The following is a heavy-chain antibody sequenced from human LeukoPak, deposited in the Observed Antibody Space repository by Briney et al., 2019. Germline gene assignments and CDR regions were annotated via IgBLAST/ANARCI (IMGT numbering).Heavy chain of an antibody. D-gene: IGHD3-3*01. CDR3: PVWREGDRPDFEP. CDR2: VSGDGRTT. CDR1: GLTPSSYA. V-gene: IGHV3-23*01. J-gene: IGHJ4*02. Sequence: GGSLRLSCATSGLTPSSYAMRGVRQVPGKGLEWVSVVSGDGRTTYYADSVKGRFAITRDNSKSTMYVQMNSLRVEDTAVYYCPVWREGDRPDFEPWGQGTLVTVS.